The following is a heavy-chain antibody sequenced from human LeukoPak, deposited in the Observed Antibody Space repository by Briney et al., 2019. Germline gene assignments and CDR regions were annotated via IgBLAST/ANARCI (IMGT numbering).Heavy chain of an antibody. CDR1: GFTFSSYA. Sequence: GGSLRPSCAASGFTFSSYAMSWVRQAPGKGLEWVSAISGSGGSTYYADSVKGRFTISRDNSKNTLYLQMNSLRAEDTAVYYCAKAKFDYLSYYFDYWGQGTLVTVS. D-gene: IGHD3-16*01. V-gene: IGHV3-23*01. J-gene: IGHJ4*02. CDR2: ISGSGGST. CDR3: AKAKFDYLSYYFDY.